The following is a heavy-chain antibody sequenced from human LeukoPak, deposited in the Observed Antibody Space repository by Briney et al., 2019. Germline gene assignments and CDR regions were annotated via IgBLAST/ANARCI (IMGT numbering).Heavy chain of an antibody. CDR1: GGSIRSSYYY. Sequence: SETLSLTCTVSGGSIRSSYYYWGWIRQPPGKGLEWIGSIYDSGSIYYNPSLKSRVTMSVDTSKNQFSLKLSSVTAVDTAVYYCARTMSSSHTVYGMDVWGQGTTVTVSS. CDR3: ARTMSSSHTVYGMDV. J-gene: IGHJ6*02. V-gene: IGHV4-39*07. D-gene: IGHD2-2*02. CDR2: IYDSGSI.